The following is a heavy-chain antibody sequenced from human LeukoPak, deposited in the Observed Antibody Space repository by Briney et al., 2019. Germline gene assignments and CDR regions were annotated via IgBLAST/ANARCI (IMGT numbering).Heavy chain of an antibody. D-gene: IGHD3-3*01. V-gene: IGHV1-8*01. CDR2: MNPNSGNT. CDR1: GYTFTSYD. CDR3: ARVSRGDYDFWSGYYINYYYYMDV. J-gene: IGHJ6*03. Sequence: GASVKVSCKASGYTFTSYDINWVRQATGQVLEWMGWMNPNSGNTGYAQKFQGRVTMTRNTSISTAYMELSSLRSEDTAVYYCARVSRGDYDFWSGYYINYYYYMDVWGKGTTVTVSS.